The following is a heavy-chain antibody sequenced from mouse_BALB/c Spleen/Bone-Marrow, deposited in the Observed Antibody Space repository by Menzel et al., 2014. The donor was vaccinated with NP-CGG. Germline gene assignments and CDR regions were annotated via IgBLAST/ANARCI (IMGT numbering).Heavy chain of an antibody. J-gene: IGHJ2*01. Sequence: VQLKDSGAELVKPGASVKLSCTASGFNIKDTYMHWVKQRPEQGLEWIGRVDPANGNTKYDTKFQGKATITADTSSNTAYLQLSSLTSEDTAVYYCARYRLGTYFDYWGQGTTLTVSS. V-gene: IGHV14-3*02. CDR1: GFNIKDTY. CDR3: ARYRLGTYFDY. D-gene: IGHD2-14*01. CDR2: VDPANGNT.